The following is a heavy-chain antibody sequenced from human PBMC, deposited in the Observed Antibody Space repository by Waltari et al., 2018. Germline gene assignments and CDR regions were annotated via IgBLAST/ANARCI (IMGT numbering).Heavy chain of an antibody. CDR1: GCSISSYY. V-gene: IGHV4-59*01. Sequence: QVQLQESGPGLVKPSETLSLTCTVSGCSISSYYWSWIRQPPGKGLECIGYIAYSGSTNYHPSLKSRVTISVDRSKNQFALKLSCVTAADPAVYYCARWDSSSGWCDPWGQGTLVTVSS. D-gene: IGHD6-6*01. CDR2: IAYSGST. CDR3: ARWDSSSGWCDP. J-gene: IGHJ5*02.